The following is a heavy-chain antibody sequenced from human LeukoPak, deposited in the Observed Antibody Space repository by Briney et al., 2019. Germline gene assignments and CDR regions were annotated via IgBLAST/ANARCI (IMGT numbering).Heavy chain of an antibody. V-gene: IGHV1-2*02. CDR3: AREDSYGYYFDY. D-gene: IGHD5-18*01. J-gene: IGHJ4*02. CDR1: GYTFTGYY. Sequence: ASVKVSCKASGYTFTGYYMHWVRQAPGQGLEWMGWINPNSGGTNYAQKFQGRVTMTRDTSISTAYMELSRLRSDDTAVYYCAREDSYGYYFDYWGQGTLVTVSS. CDR2: INPNSGGT.